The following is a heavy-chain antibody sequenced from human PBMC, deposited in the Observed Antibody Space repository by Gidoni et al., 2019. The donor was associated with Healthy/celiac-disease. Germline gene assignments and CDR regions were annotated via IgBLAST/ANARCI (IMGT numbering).Heavy chain of an antibody. Sequence: EVHLVESGGGLVKPGGSLRLSCAASGFTFSSYSMTWVRQAPGKGLEWVSSISSSSSYIYYADSVKGRFTISRDNAKNSLYLQMNSLRAEDTAVYYCARGIVVVPAATYYFYYGMDVWGQGTTVTVSS. CDR3: ARGIVVVPAATYYFYYGMDV. CDR1: GFTFSSYS. V-gene: IGHV3-21*01. CDR2: ISSSSSYI. J-gene: IGHJ6*02. D-gene: IGHD2-2*01.